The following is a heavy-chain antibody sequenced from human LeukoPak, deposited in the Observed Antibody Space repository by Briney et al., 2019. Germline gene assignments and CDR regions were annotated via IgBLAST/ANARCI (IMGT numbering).Heavy chain of an antibody. V-gene: IGHV3-7*01. CDR2: IKQDGSEK. D-gene: IGHD4-17*01. CDR1: GFTFSSYW. CDR3: ARDRTTTSYYYMDV. Sequence: GGSLRLSCAASGFTFSSYWMSWVRQAPGKGLEWVANIKQDGSEKYYVDSVKGRFTISRDNAKNPLYLQMNSLRAEDTAVYYCARDRTTTSYYYMDVWGKGTTVTISS. J-gene: IGHJ6*03.